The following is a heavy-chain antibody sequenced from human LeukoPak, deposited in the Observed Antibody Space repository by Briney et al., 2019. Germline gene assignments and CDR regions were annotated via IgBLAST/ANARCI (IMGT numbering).Heavy chain of an antibody. CDR3: ARVEVTDDF. V-gene: IGHV1-2*02. Sequence: ASVRVSCKASGYTFTTYAMNWVRQAPGQGLEWMGWINPNSGGTNYAQKFQGRVTMTRDTSISTAYMELSRLRSDDTAWYYCARVEVTDDFWGQGTLVTVSS. J-gene: IGHJ4*02. CDR2: INPNSGGT. D-gene: IGHD3-22*01. CDR1: GYTFTTYA.